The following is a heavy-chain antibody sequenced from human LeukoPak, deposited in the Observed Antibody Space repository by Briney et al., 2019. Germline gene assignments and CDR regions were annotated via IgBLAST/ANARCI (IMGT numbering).Heavy chain of an antibody. V-gene: IGHV3-7*01. Sequence: GRSLRLSCAASGFTFDDYSMHWVRQAPGKGLEWVANIKQDGSEKYYVDSVKGRFTISRDNAKNSLYLQMNSLRAEDTAVYYCARDSHYWGQGTLVTVSS. CDR1: GFTFDDYS. J-gene: IGHJ4*02. CDR3: ARDSHY. CDR2: IKQDGSEK.